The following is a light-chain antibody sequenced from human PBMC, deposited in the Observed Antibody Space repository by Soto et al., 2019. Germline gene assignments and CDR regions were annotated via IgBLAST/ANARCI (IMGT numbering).Light chain of an antibody. V-gene: IGKV3-20*01. CDR3: QQYGSSLLLT. CDR1: QSVSSSY. J-gene: IGKJ4*01. CDR2: GAS. Sequence: EIVLTQSPGTLSLSPGERATLSCRPSQSVSSSYLAWYQQKPGQAPRLLIYGASSRATGIPDRFSGSGSGTDFTLTISRLEPEDFAVYYCQQYGSSLLLTFGGGTKVEIK.